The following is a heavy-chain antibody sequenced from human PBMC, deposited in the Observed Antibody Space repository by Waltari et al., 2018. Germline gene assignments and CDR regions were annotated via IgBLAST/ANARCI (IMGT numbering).Heavy chain of an antibody. Sequence: EVQLVQSGAEVKKPGESLKISCKGSGYSFTSYWIGWVRQMPGKGLEWMGSIVTGDSESRYSPSIRGHVAISADKSISTAYLQGSSLKASDTAMYYCARLSMVRGASGAFDIWGQGTMVTVSS. CDR1: GYSFTSYW. D-gene: IGHD3-10*01. J-gene: IGHJ3*02. V-gene: IGHV5-51*01. CDR2: IVTGDSES. CDR3: ARLSMVRGASGAFDI.